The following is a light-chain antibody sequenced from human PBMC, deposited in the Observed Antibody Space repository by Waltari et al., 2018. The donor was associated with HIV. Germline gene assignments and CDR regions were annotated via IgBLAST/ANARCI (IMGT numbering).Light chain of an antibody. Sequence: QALVTQEPPLTASPGGPVTLTVGPSTGPVTSGHHPSWFQQKHGQTPRTLIYDTRNKHSWTPARFSGSLLGGKAALTLSGAQPEDEAEYYCLLSYGGCHVVFGGGTKLTVL. CDR1: TGPVTSGHH. CDR2: DTR. V-gene: IGLV7-46*01. J-gene: IGLJ2*01. CDR3: LLSYGGCHVV.